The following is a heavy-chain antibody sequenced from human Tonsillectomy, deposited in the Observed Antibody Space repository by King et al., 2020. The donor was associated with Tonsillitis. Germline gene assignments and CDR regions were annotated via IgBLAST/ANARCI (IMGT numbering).Heavy chain of an antibody. CDR2: ISYDGSNK. CDR3: ARGGYSSSSGDAFDI. J-gene: IGHJ3*02. Sequence: QLVQSGGGVVQPGRSLRLSCAASGFTFNIYAMVWVRQAPGKGLEWVAVISYDGSNKYYADSVKGRFTISRDNSKNTLYLQMNSLRAEDTAVYYCARGGYSSSSGDAFDIWGQGTMVTVSS. D-gene: IGHD6-6*01. CDR1: GFTFNIYA. V-gene: IGHV3-30-3*01.